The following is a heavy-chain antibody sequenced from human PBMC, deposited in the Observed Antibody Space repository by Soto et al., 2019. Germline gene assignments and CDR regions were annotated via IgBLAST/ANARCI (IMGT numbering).Heavy chain of an antibody. Sequence: LRLSCAASGFTFSSYSMNWVHQAPAKGLEWVSYISSSSSTIYYADSVKGGFTISRDNAKHSLYLQMNSLRDEDTAVYYCARGRGYSGYDYGYWGQGTLVTVSS. J-gene: IGHJ4*02. CDR1: GFTFSSYS. CDR3: ARGRGYSGYDYGY. D-gene: IGHD5-12*01. CDR2: ISSSSSTI. V-gene: IGHV3-48*02.